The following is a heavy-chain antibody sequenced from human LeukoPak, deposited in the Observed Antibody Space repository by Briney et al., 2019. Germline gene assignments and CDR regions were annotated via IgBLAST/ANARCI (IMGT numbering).Heavy chain of an antibody. J-gene: IGHJ5*02. CDR1: GFTFSSYR. V-gene: IGHV3-21*01. D-gene: IGHD3-22*01. CDR3: ARDSVYYYYDSSGYHNWFDP. CDR2: ISSSSSYI. Sequence: PGGSLRLSCAASGFTFSSYRMNWVRQAPGKGLEWVSSISSSSSYIYYADSVKGRFTISRDNAKNSLYLQMNSLRAEDTAVYYCARDSVYYYYDSSGYHNWFDPWGQGTLVTVSS.